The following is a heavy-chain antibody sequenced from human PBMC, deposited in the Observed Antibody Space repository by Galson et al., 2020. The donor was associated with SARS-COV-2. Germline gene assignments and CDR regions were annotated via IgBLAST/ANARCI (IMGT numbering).Heavy chain of an antibody. J-gene: IGHJ4*02. CDR3: AHQRAGVAGDGTAILYYYDY. Sequence: SGPTLVKPTQTLTLTCTFSGFSLSTRGEGVGWIRQPPGKALDWPALIYWDDDRRYNASLKSRLTITKDSSTNQVVLTMTSMDPVDTATDYCAHQRAGVAGDGTAILYYYDYWGQGTLVTVSS. D-gene: IGHD6-13*01. V-gene: IGHV2-5*02. CDR2: IYWDDDR. CDR1: GFSLSTRGEG.